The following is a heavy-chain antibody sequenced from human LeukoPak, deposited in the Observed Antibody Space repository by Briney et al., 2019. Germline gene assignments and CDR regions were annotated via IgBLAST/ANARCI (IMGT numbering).Heavy chain of an antibody. CDR1: GGSISSSTSNY. Sequence: SETLSLTCTVSGGSISSSTSNYWAWIRQPPGKGLEWIGSFSHSGKTYYNASLKSRVTLSVDTSKTQFSLKLTSVTAADTAVYYCARGSNSVALPYFDYWGQGTLVTVSS. J-gene: IGHJ4*02. D-gene: IGHD2-15*01. V-gene: IGHV4-39*01. CDR3: ARGSNSVALPYFDY. CDR2: FSHSGKT.